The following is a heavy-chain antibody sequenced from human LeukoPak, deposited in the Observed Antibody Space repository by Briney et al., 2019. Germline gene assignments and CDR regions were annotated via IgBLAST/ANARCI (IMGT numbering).Heavy chain of an antibody. D-gene: IGHD6-13*01. J-gene: IGHJ4*02. CDR3: AKEEGLYQSSPFDY. CDR1: GFIFTNHA. Sequence: GSLRLSCAASGFIFTNHAMSWVRQAPGKGLEWVSAISADGERAYYADSVKGWLSVSRDNSKNTLYLQMSSLRVEDAAVYYCAKEEGLYQSSPFDYWGQGTLVTVSS. V-gene: IGHV3-23*01. CDR2: ISADGERA.